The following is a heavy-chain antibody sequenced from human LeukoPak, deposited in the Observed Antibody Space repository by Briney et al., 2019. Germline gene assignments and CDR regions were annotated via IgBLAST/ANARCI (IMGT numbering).Heavy chain of an antibody. CDR2: IDTNTGNP. J-gene: IGHJ4*02. CDR3: ARGYDSSGYFSD. D-gene: IGHD3-22*01. Sequence: ASVKVSCKASGYTFSSNVINWVRQAPGQGLEWKGWIDTNTGNPTYAQGFTGQFVFSLDTSVSTAYLQISSLKAEDTAEYFCARGYDSSGYFSDWGQGTLVTVSS. CDR1: GYTFSSNV. V-gene: IGHV7-4-1*02.